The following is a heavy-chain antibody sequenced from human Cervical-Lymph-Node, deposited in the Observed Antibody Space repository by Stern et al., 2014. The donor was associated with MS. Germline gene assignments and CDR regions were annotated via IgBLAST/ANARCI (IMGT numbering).Heavy chain of an antibody. CDR2: IYDNGVT. CDR3: ARDLNS. V-gene: IGHV4-61*01. J-gene: IGHJ4*02. Sequence: VQLEESGPGLVKPPETLSLTCTVSVGSVTNGSHYWSWIRQTPGKGLEWIGYIYDNGVTKYNPSLKGRVFISVDTAKNQFSLRLTPVTAADTAVYYCARDLNSWGQGTLVSVTS. D-gene: IGHD1-1*01. CDR1: VGSVTNGSHY.